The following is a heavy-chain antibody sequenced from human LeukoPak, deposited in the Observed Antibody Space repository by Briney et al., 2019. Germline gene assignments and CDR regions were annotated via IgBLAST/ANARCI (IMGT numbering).Heavy chain of an antibody. V-gene: IGHV1-46*01. CDR2: INPTGSAT. CDR3: ARDNSVGDIAWWFDP. D-gene: IGHD3-10*01. CDR1: GYTFIKHW. Sequence: GASVKVSCKASGYTFIKHWTHWVRQAPGQGLEWVGLINPTGSATLYAQKFQGRVTLTRDMSTNTDYMELRSLKSEDAAVYHCARDNSVGDIAWWFDPWGQGTLVTVSS. J-gene: IGHJ5*02.